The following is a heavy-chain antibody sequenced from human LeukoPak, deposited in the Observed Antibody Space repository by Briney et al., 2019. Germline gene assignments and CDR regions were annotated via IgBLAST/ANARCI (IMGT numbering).Heavy chain of an antibody. CDR3: ARDRGYAMDV. CDR1: GFTFSTYG. D-gene: IGHD1-1*01. V-gene: IGHV3-33*01. J-gene: IGHJ6*02. Sequence: GGSLRLSCVASGFTFSTYGMHWVRQAPGKGLEWVAVIWYDGSNKYYADSVKGRFAISRDSSKNTLYLQMNSLRAEDTAVYYCARDRGYAMDVWGQGTTVTVSS. CDR2: IWYDGSNK.